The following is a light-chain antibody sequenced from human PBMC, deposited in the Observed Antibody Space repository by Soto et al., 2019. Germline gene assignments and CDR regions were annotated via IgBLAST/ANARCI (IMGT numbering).Light chain of an antibody. CDR1: RSDVGGYNY. Sequence: QSALTQPPSASGSPGQSFTSYCTGTRSDVGGYNYVYWYQQHPGKAPKLMIYEVSKRPSGVPDRFSGSKSGNTASLTVSGLQAEDEADYYCTSHAGTINLVFGGGTQLPVL. J-gene: IGLJ2*01. CDR3: TSHAGTINLV. CDR2: EVS. V-gene: IGLV2-8*01.